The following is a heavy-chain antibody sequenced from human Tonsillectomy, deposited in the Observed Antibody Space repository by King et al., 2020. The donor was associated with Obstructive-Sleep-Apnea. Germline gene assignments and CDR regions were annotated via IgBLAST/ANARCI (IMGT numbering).Heavy chain of an antibody. CDR2: INHSGST. J-gene: IGHJ5*02. Sequence: VQLQQWGAGLLKPSETLSLTCAVFGGSFTDYYWSWVRQPPGKGLEWIGEINHSGSTNHNPSLKSRVTISVDPSKNQFSLKLTSVTAADTAVYYCARGSGAAAVNWFDPWGQGTLVTVSS. CDR1: GGSFTDYY. V-gene: IGHV4-34*01. D-gene: IGHD6-13*01. CDR3: ARGSGAAAVNWFDP.